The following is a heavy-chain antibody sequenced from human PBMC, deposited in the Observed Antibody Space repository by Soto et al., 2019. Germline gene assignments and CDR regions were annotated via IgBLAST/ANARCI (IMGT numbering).Heavy chain of an antibody. CDR1: GCTFSSYA. J-gene: IGHJ5*02. V-gene: IGHV1-69*13. CDR3: AREAAVAGLYNWFDP. D-gene: IGHD6-19*01. Sequence: ASVKVSCKASGCTFSSYAISWVRQAPGQGLEWMGGIIPIFGTANYAQKFQGRVTITADESTSTAYMELSSLRSEDTAVYYCAREAAVAGLYNWFDPWGQGTLVTVSS. CDR2: IIPIFGTA.